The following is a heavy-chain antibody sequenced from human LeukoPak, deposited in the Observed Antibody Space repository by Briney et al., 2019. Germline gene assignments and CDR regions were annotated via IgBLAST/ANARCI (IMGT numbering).Heavy chain of an antibody. D-gene: IGHD3-22*01. CDR3: ARGVKYYYDSSGYYGY. CDR1: GGSISSYY. CDR2: IYYSGST. V-gene: IGHV4-59*08. Sequence: PSETLSLTCTVSGGSISSYYWSWIRQPPGKGLEWSGYIYYSGSTNYNPSLKSRVTISVDTSKNQFSLKLSSVTAADTAVYYCARGVKYYYDSSGYYGYWGQGTLVTVSS. J-gene: IGHJ4*02.